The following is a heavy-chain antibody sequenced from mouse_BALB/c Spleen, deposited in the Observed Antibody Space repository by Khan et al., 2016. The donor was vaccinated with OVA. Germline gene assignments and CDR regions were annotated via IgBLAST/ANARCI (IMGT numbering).Heavy chain of an antibody. Sequence: QIQLVQSGPELKKPGETVKISCKASGYTFTNYAVNWVRQAPGKGFKWMGWINTYTGEPTYADDFKGRVAFSLETSASAAYLQINNLKNEDTATYCCARGHWYFDVWGAGTTVTVSS. J-gene: IGHJ1*01. CDR3: ARGHWYFDV. V-gene: IGHV9-3-1*01. CDR2: INTYTGEP. CDR1: GYTFTNYA.